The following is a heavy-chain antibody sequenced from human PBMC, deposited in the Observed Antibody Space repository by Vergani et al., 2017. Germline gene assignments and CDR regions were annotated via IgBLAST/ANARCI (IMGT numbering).Heavy chain of an antibody. CDR1: GFTFSSYW. CDR2: IKQDGSEK. CDR3: ARVGGYSYYYYYGMDV. D-gene: IGHD5-12*01. J-gene: IGHJ6*02. Sequence: EVQLLESGGGLVQPGGSLRLSCAASGFTFSSYWMSWVRQAPGKGLEWVANIKQDGSEKYYVDSVKGRFTISRDNSKNTLYLQMNSLRAEDTAVYYCARVGGYSYYYYYGMDVWGQGTTVTVSS. V-gene: IGHV3-7*01.